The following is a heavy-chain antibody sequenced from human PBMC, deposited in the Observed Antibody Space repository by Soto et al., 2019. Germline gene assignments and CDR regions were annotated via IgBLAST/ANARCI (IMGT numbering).Heavy chain of an antibody. D-gene: IGHD2-2*01. CDR2: IYYSGST. V-gene: IGHV4-31*03. Sequence: PSETLSLTCTVSGGSISSGGYYWSWIRQHPGKGLEWIGYIYYSGSTYYNPSLKSRVTISVDTSKNQFSLKLSSVTAADTAVYYCARDQAMADIVVVPAAGGMDVWGQGTTVTVSS. J-gene: IGHJ6*02. CDR1: GGSISSGGYY. CDR3: ARDQAMADIVVVPAAGGMDV.